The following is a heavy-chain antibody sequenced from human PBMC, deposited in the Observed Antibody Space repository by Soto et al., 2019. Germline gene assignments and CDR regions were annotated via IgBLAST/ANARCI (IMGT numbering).Heavy chain of an antibody. CDR3: VTGVIWIGYFTVDS. V-gene: IGHV4-4*07. D-gene: IGHD3-3*01. Sequence: QVQLQESGPGLVKPSETLSLTCTVSGASISGFYWSWIRKSAGKGLEWIGRIYATGTTDYNPSLKSRVMMSVDTSKKQFSLKLRSVTAADTAVYYCVTGVIWIGYFTVDSWGQGTRVTVSS. J-gene: IGHJ4*02. CDR2: IYATGTT. CDR1: GASISGFY.